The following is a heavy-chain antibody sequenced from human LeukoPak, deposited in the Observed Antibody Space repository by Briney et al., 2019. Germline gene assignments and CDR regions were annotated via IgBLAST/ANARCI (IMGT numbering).Heavy chain of an antibody. J-gene: IGHJ4*02. V-gene: IGHV3-48*04. CDR3: ARDPTMFGGY. CDR2: ISSSGSTI. D-gene: IGHD3-10*02. CDR1: GFTFSSYG. Sequence: GGTLRLSCAASGFTFSSYGMTWVRQAPGKGLEWVSYISSSGSTIYYADSVKGRFTISRDNAKNSLYLQMNSLRAEDTAVYYCARDPTMFGGYWGQGTLVTVSS.